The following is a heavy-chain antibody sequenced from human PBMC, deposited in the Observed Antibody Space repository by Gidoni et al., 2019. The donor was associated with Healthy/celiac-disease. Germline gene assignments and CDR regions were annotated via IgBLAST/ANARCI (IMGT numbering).Heavy chain of an antibody. D-gene: IGHD3-10*01. V-gene: IGHV3-30*18. CDR1: GFTFSSYG. J-gene: IGHJ3*02. CDR3: AKPQYFAFDI. CDR2: ISYDGSNK. Sequence: QVQLVESGGGVVQPGRSLSLSCTASGFTFSSYGMHWVRQAPGKGLEWVAVISYDGSNKYYADSVKCRFTISRDNSKNTLYLQMNSLRAEDTAVYYCAKPQYFAFDIWGQGTMVTVSS.